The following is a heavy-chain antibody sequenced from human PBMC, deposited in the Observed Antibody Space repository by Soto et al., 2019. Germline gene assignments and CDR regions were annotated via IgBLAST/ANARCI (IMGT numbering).Heavy chain of an antibody. J-gene: IGHJ5*02. CDR2: IRAYNGNT. CDR3: ARERSDFWSGYYTWFDP. D-gene: IGHD3-3*01. V-gene: IGHV1-18*01. Sequence: ASVKVSCKASGYTFTSYGISWVRQAPGQGLEWVGWIRAYNGNTNYAQKLQGSGPMTTDTSTSTAYMELRSLRSDDTAAYYCARERSDFWSGYYTWFDPWGQGTLVTVSS. CDR1: GYTFTSYG.